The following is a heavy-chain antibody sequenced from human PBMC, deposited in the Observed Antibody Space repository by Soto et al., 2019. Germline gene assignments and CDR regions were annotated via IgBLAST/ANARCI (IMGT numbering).Heavy chain of an antibody. J-gene: IGHJ6*03. Sequence: QVQLVESGGGVVQPGRSLRLSCAASGFTFSSYGMHWVRQAPGKGLEWVAVIWYDGSNKYYADSVKGRFTISRDNSKNTLYLQMNSLRAEDTAVYYCARDDPIQLWLQHGYYYYMDVWGKGTAVTVSS. D-gene: IGHD5-18*01. CDR2: IWYDGSNK. V-gene: IGHV3-33*01. CDR1: GFTFSSYG. CDR3: ARDDPIQLWLQHGYYYYMDV.